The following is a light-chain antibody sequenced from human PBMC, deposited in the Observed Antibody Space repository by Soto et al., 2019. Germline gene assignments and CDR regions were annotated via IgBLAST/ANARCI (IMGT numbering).Light chain of an antibody. V-gene: IGLV2-23*02. CDR1: SSDVGSYNL. J-gene: IGLJ1*01. Sequence: QSVLTQPASVSGSPGQSITISCTGTSSDVGSYNLVSWYQQHPGKAPKLMIYEVSKRPSGVSNRFSGSKSGNTASLTISGIKAADEADYYCCSYAGSSFYVFGTGTKLTVL. CDR2: EVS. CDR3: CSYAGSSFYV.